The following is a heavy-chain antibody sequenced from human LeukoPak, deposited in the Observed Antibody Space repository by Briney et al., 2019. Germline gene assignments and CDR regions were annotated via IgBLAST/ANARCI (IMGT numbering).Heavy chain of an antibody. Sequence: SETLSLTCTVSGGSISSSDYYWGWIRQPPGRGLEWIGSIYFGGSTYYNPSLKSRVTISVDTSMNQFSLKLSFVTTADTAVYYCARALGYCSGGSCTRGYNWFDPWGQGTLVTVSS. V-gene: IGHV4-39*01. CDR3: ARALGYCSGGSCTRGYNWFDP. CDR1: GGSISSSDYY. J-gene: IGHJ5*02. CDR2: IYFGGST. D-gene: IGHD2-15*01.